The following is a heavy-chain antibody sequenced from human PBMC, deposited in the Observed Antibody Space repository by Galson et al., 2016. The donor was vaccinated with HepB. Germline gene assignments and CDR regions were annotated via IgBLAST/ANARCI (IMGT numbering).Heavy chain of an antibody. CDR1: GFTFSSYA. V-gene: IGHV3-30*04. CDR2: ISYDRSNR. Sequence: SLRLSCAASGFTFSSYAMHWVRQAPGKGLEWVAVISYDRSNRFYADSVKGRFTISRDNSKKTLYLQMNSLRTEDTAVYYCASLGSFDYVWGSYRRTFDYWGQGALVTVSS. J-gene: IGHJ4*02. D-gene: IGHD3-16*02. CDR3: ASLGSFDYVWGSYRRTFDY.